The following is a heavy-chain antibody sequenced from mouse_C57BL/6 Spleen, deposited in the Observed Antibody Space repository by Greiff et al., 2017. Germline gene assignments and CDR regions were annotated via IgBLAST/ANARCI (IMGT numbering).Heavy chain of an antibody. CDR2: ISDGGSYT. J-gene: IGHJ1*03. Sequence: EVQLVESGGGLVKPGGSLKLSCAASGFTFSSYAMSWVRQTPEKRLEWVATISDGGSYTYYPDNVKGRFTISRDNAKNNLYLQMSHLKSEDTAMYYCASSNWDWYFDVWGTGTTVTVSS. D-gene: IGHD4-1*01. CDR1: GFTFSSYA. V-gene: IGHV5-4*01. CDR3: ASSNWDWYFDV.